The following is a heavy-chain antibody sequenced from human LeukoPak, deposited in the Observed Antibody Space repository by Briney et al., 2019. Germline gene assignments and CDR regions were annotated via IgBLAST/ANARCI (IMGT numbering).Heavy chain of an antibody. V-gene: IGHV3-48*01. CDR1: GFTFSSYS. J-gene: IGHJ4*02. CDR2: ISSSSSTI. CDR3: ANVAGYFDY. Sequence: PGGSLRLSCAASGFTFSSYSMNWVRQAPGKGLEWVSYISSSSSTIYYADSVKGRFTISRDNSKNTLYLQMDSLRAEDTAVYYCANVAGYFDYWGQGTLVTVSS.